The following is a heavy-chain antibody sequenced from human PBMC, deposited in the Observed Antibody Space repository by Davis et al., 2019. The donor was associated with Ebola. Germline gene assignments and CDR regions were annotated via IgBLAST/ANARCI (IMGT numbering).Heavy chain of an antibody. D-gene: IGHD5-12*01. CDR2: IDPDGAGT. V-gene: IGHV3-74*01. Sequence: PGGSLRLSCAASGFTFSHFHIHWVRQTPTKGLVGVARIDPDGAGTNYADSVKGRFTISRDDAKNTLSLQMNSLRVEDTAVYYCVRDSGYYSHDYWGHGTLVTVSS. CDR3: VRDSGYYSHDY. CDR1: GFTFSHFH. J-gene: IGHJ4*01.